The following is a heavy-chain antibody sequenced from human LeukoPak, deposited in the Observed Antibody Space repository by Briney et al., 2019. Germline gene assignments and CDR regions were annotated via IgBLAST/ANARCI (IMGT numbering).Heavy chain of an antibody. CDR3: SGRGLYYYYYMDV. CDR2: IKQDGSEK. V-gene: IGHV3-7*01. CDR1: GFSFSSYA. J-gene: IGHJ6*03. D-gene: IGHD3-10*01. Sequence: AGGSLRLSCAASGFSFSSYAMHWVRQAPGKGLEWVANIKQDGSEKYYVDSVKGRFTISRDNAKNSLYLQMNSLRAEDTAVYYCSGRGLYYYYYMDVWGKGTTVTVSS.